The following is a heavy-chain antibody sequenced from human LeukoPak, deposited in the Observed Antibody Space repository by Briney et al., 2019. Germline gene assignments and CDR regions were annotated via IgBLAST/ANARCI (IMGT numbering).Heavy chain of an antibody. Sequence: GESLRLSCAASGFTFSSYAMHWVRQAPGKGLEWVAVISYDGSNKYYADSVKGRFTISRDNSKNTLYLQMNSLRAEGTAVYYCARGPLPVDTAMVTVDYWGQGTLVTVSS. CDR2: ISYDGSNK. V-gene: IGHV3-30*04. D-gene: IGHD5-18*01. CDR3: ARGPLPVDTAMVTVDY. CDR1: GFTFSSYA. J-gene: IGHJ4*02.